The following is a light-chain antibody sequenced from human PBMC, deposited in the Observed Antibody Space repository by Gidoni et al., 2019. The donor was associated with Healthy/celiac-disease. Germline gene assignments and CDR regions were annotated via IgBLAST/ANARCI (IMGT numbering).Light chain of an antibody. Sequence: DIQMTQSPSTLSASVGDRVTIPCRASQSISSWLAWDQQKPGKAPKLLIYKASSLESGVPSRFSGSGSGTEVTVTISSLQPDDFATYYCQQYNSYWTCGQGTKVEIK. CDR3: QQYNSYWT. V-gene: IGKV1-5*03. CDR2: KAS. J-gene: IGKJ1*01. CDR1: QSISSW.